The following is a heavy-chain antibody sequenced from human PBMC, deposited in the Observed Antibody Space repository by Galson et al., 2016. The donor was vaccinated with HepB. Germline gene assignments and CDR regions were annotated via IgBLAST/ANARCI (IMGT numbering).Heavy chain of an antibody. J-gene: IGHJ4*02. Sequence: SLRLSCAASGFTFSSYGMHWVRQAPGKGLEWAAVIWYDGSNKYYADSVKGRFTISRDNSKNTLYLQMNSLRSDDTAVYSCARDRPYFHCTNGVCYGFDYWGQGTLVTVSS. D-gene: IGHD2-8*01. CDR3: ARDRPYFHCTNGVCYGFDY. V-gene: IGHV3-33*01. CDR2: IWYDGSNK. CDR1: GFTFSSYG.